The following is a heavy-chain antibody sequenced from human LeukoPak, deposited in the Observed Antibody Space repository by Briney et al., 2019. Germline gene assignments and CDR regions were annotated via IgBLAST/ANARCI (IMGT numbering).Heavy chain of an antibody. CDR2: ISSSSSYI. D-gene: IGHD3-3*01. J-gene: IGHJ3*02. Sequence: GGSLRLSCAASGFTFSSYSMNWVRQAPGKGLEWVSSISSSSSYIYYADSVKGRFTISRDDAKNSLYLQMNSLRAEDTAVYYCARVFRPSLTVFIIRGAFDIWGQGTMVTVSS. CDR1: GFTFSSYS. V-gene: IGHV3-21*01. CDR3: ARVFRPSLTVFIIRGAFDI.